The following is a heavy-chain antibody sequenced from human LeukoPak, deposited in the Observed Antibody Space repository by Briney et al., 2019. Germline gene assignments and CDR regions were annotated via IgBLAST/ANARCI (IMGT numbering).Heavy chain of an antibody. Sequence: PGGSLRLSCAASGFTFSDYYMSWIRQAPGKGLEWVSYISSSGITIYYADSVKGRFTISRDNANNSLYLQMNSLRAEDTAVYYCAKYGDYIYYYMDVWGKGTTVTVSS. CDR1: GFTFSDYY. D-gene: IGHD4-17*01. J-gene: IGHJ6*03. V-gene: IGHV3-11*04. CDR3: AKYGDYIYYYMDV. CDR2: ISSSGITI.